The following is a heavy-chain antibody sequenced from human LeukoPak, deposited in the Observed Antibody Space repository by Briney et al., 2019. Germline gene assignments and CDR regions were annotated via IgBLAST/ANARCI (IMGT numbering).Heavy chain of an antibody. D-gene: IGHD3-22*01. V-gene: IGHV3-9*03. CDR1: GFTFDDYA. J-gene: IGHJ4*02. CDR3: AKDTSTYYYDSSGFDY. Sequence: GRSLRLSCAASGFTFDDYAMHWVRQAPGKGLEWVSGSSWNSGSIGYADSVKGRFTISRDNAKSSLYLQMNSLRVEDMALYYCAKDTSTYYYDSSGFDYWGQGTLVTVSS. CDR2: SSWNSGSI.